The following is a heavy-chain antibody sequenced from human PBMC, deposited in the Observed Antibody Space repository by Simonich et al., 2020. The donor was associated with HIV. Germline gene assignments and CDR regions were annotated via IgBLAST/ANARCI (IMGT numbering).Heavy chain of an antibody. J-gene: IGHJ6*02. V-gene: IGHV1-18*01. D-gene: IGHD3-22*01. CDR1: GYSFSTYG. Sequence: QVQLVQSGAEVRKPGASVKVSCKASGYSFSTYGISWVRQAPGQGLEWMGWNSAYKGNTNYAKKLQGRVTMTTDTSTSTAYMELRSLTSDDTAVYYCARDTYYDSSGYPLMGYYGMDVWGQGTTVTVSS. CDR2: NSAYKGNT. CDR3: ARDTYYDSSGYPLMGYYGMDV.